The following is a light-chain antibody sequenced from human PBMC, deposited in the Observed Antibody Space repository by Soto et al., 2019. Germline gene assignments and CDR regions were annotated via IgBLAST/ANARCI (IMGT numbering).Light chain of an antibody. V-gene: IGLV1-40*01. CDR1: SSNIGAGYD. Sequence: QSVLTQPPSVSGAPGQRVTISGTGSSSNIGAGYDVHWYQQRPGTAPKLLIYGNSNRPSGVPDRFSGSKSGTSASLAITGLQAEDEADYYCQSYDSSLSGSSYVFGTGTKLTVL. CDR2: GNS. J-gene: IGLJ1*01. CDR3: QSYDSSLSGSSYV.